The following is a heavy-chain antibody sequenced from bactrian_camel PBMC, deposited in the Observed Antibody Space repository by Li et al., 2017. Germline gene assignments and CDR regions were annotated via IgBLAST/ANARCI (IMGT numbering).Heavy chain of an antibody. CDR2: ISGDSGRT. CDR3: ATGFLWRFSATELEYNY. CDR1: GFPFSTYA. J-gene: IGHJ4*01. V-gene: IGHV3S35*01. D-gene: IGHD7*01. Sequence: VQLVESGGDLVQPGGSLRLSCAFSGFPFSTYAMQWVRQAPGKGLEWVSLISGDSGRTYYADSVKGRFTISRDNAKNTVYLQMNSLKSEDKALYYCATGFLWRFSATELEYNYWGQGTQVTVS.